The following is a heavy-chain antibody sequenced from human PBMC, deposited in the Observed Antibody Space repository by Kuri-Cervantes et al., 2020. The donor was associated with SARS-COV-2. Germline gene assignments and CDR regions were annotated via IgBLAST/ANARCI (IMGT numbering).Heavy chain of an antibody. CDR3: AREDSSGDYFDY. D-gene: IGHD3-22*01. J-gene: IGHJ4*02. CDR2: IYTSGST. Sequence: SETLSLTCTVSGGSISSGSYYWSWIRQPAGKGLEWIGRIYTSGSTNYNPSLKSRVTISVDTSKNQFSLKLSSVTAADTAVYYCAREDSSGDYFDYWGQGTLVTVSS. V-gene: IGHV4-61*02. CDR1: GGSISSGSYY.